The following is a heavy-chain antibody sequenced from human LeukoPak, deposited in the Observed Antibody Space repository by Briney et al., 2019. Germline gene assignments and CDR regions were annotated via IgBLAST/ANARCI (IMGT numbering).Heavy chain of an antibody. V-gene: IGHV1-69*13. D-gene: IGHD3-10*01. CDR2: IIPIFGTA. CDR1: VGTFSSYA. CDR3: ARGQLPYYYGSGIYQEAFDI. J-gene: IGHJ3*02. Sequence: SVKVSCKASVGTFSSYAISWVRQAPGQGLERMVGIIPIFGTANYAQKFQGRVTITADESTSTAYMELSRLRSEDTAVYYCARGQLPYYYGSGIYQEAFDIWGQGTMVTVSS.